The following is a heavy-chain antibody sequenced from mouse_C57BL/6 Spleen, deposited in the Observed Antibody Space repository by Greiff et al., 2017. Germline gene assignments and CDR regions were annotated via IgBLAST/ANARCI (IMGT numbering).Heavy chain of an antibody. D-gene: IGHD2-4*01. CDR3: ARGVGLRRACAY. CDR1: GYAFSSSW. CDR2: IYPGDGDT. Sequence: VQLQQSGPELVKPGASVKISCKASGYAFSSSWMYWVKQRPGKGLEWIGRIYPGDGDTNYNGKFKGKATLTADKSSSKAYMQLISLTSEDSAVYVCARGVGLRRACAYWGQGTLVTVSA. J-gene: IGHJ3*01. V-gene: IGHV1-82*01.